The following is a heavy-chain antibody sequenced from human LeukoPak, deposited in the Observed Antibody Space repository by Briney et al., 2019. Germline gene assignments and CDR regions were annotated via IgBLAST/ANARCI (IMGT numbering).Heavy chain of an antibody. V-gene: IGHV1-18*01. CDR1: GGTFSSYA. Sequence: EASVKVSCKASGGTFSSYAISWVRQAPGQGLEWMGWISGYNGNTNYAQKSEGRLTLTTDTATSTVYMELRNLRSDDTAVYYCARGLDEAAGLANFDYWGQGTLVTVSS. CDR3: ARGLDEAAGLANFDY. CDR2: ISGYNGNT. J-gene: IGHJ4*02. D-gene: IGHD6-25*01.